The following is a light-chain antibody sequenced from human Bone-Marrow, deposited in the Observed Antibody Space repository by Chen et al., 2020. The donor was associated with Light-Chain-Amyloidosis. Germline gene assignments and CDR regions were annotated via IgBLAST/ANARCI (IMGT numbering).Light chain of an antibody. Sequence: SYELTQPPSVSVSPGPTARITCSGDALPTKYAYWYQQKPAQAPVLVIHRDTERPSGISERFSGSSSGTTATLTISGVQAEDEADYHCQSADSSGTYEVIFGGGTKLTVL. J-gene: IGLJ2*01. CDR1: ALPTKY. CDR3: QSADSSGTYEVI. CDR2: RDT. V-gene: IGLV3-25*03.